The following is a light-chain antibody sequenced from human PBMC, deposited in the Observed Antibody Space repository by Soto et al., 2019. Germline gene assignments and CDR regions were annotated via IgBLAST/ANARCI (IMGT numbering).Light chain of an antibody. Sequence: EVVLTQSPGTLSLSPGERATLSCRASQSVSSSQLTWFQQKPGQAPRLLIYAASNRAAGIPDRFSGSGSGTDFTLTISRLEPEDFAVYYCQQYSNWPLYTFGQGTKLEIK. CDR3: QQYSNWPLYT. CDR1: QSVSSSQ. V-gene: IGKV3-20*01. CDR2: AAS. J-gene: IGKJ2*01.